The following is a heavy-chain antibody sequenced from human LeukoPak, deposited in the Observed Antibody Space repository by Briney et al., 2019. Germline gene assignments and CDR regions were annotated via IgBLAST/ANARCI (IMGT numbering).Heavy chain of an antibody. CDR3: ARVNYYDSRGYYHAFDI. V-gene: IGHV4-61*01. J-gene: IGHJ3*02. Sequence: SETLSLTCTVSGGSVSSSSYYWSWIRQPPXXXXXXXXXXYNSGSTNYXXXXKXRVTXSVDTSKNQFSLKLSSVTAADTAVYYXARVNYYDSRGYYHAFDIWGQGTMVTVSS. CDR2: XYNSGST. D-gene: IGHD3-22*01. CDR1: GGSVSSSSYY.